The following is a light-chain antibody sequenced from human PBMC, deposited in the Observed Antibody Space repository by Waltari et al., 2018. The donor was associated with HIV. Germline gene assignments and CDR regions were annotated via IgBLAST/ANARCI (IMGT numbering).Light chain of an antibody. CDR2: GAS. CDR1: QSVSSN. J-gene: IGKJ2*03. V-gene: IGKV3-15*01. CDR3: QHSYRAPYS. Sequence: ETVMTQSPATLSVSPGERATLSCRASQSVSSNLAWYQQKPGQAPRLLIYGASTRATGTPARFSGSGSGTEFTLTISSLQSEDFAVYYCQHSYRAPYSFGQGTKLEMK.